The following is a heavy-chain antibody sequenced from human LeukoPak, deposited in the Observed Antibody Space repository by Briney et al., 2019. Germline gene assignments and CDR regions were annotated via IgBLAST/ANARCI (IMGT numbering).Heavy chain of an antibody. Sequence: PGGSLRLSCAASGFTVSSNYMSWVRQAPGKGLEWVSVIYSGGSTYYADSVKGRFTISRDNSKNTLYLQMNSLRAEDTAVYYCASGEDGYNFLSGPRFDYWGQGTLVTVSS. J-gene: IGHJ4*02. CDR2: IYSGGST. D-gene: IGHD5-24*01. CDR1: GFTVSSNY. V-gene: IGHV3-66*01. CDR3: ASGEDGYNFLSGPRFDY.